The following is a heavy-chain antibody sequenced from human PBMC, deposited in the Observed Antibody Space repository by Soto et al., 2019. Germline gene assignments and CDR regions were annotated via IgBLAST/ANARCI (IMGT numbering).Heavy chain of an antibody. Sequence: SETLSLTCTVSGGSVSSGSYYWSWIRQPPGKGLEWIGYIYYSGSTNYNPSLKSRVTISVDTSKNQFSLKLSSVTAADTAVYYCARFSSGWYGSDYWGQGTLVTVSS. V-gene: IGHV4-61*01. J-gene: IGHJ4*02. CDR3: ARFSSGWYGSDY. CDR2: IYYSGST. CDR1: GGSVSSGSYY. D-gene: IGHD6-19*01.